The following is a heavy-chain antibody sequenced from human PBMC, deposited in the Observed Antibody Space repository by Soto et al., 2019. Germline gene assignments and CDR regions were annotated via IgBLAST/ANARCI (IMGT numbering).Heavy chain of an antibody. D-gene: IGHD2-8*01. CDR3: ARHKSRGGCSNGVCAFDS. CDR2: VYYSGTT. Sequence: QLQLQESGPGLLKPSETLSLTCTVSGGPIITGDYYWGWIRQPPGKGMEWIGSVYYSGTTYYSPTLKSRVTTSVDTSKRQFSLRLTSVTATDTAEYFCARHKSRGGCSNGVCAFDSWGQGIQVTVSS. V-gene: IGHV4-39*01. CDR1: GGPIITGDYY. J-gene: IGHJ4*02.